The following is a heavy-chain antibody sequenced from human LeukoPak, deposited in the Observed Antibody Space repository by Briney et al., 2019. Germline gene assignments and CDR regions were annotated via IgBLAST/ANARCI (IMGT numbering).Heavy chain of an antibody. CDR3: ARILYSNNIDY. CDR2: IYYSGRT. J-gene: IGHJ4*02. CDR1: GGSISSSSYY. Sequence: PSETLSLTCTVSGGSISSSSYYWGWIRQPPGKGLEWIGSIYYSGRTYYNPSLKSRVTISVDTSKNQFSLKLNSVTAADTAVYYCARILYSNNIDYWGQGTLVTVSS. V-gene: IGHV4-39*07. D-gene: IGHD2/OR15-2a*01.